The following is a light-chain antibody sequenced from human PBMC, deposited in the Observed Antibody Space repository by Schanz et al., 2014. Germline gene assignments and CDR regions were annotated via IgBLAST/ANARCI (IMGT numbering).Light chain of an antibody. CDR1: SSDVGGYNY. CDR2: EVS. Sequence: QSALTQPPSASGSPGQSVTISCNGTSSDVGGYNYVSWYQQHPGKAPKLMIYEVSERPSGVPDRFSGSKSGNTASLTVSGLQAEDEADYYCSSYAGSNNVTFGGGTKLTVL. CDR3: SSYAGSNNVT. J-gene: IGLJ2*01. V-gene: IGLV2-8*01.